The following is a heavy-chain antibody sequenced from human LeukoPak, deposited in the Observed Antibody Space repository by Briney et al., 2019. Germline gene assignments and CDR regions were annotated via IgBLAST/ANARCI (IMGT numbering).Heavy chain of an antibody. CDR2: INPNSGGT. D-gene: IGHD5-12*01. CDR1: GYTFTGYY. Sequence: ASVKVSCKASGYTFTGYYMHWVRQAPGQGLEWMGWINPNSGGTNYAQKFQGRVTMTRDTSISTAYMELSRLRSDDTAVYYCARAAGYDYSLEQRNWFDPWGQGTLVTVSS. J-gene: IGHJ5*02. V-gene: IGHV1-2*02. CDR3: ARAAGYDYSLEQRNWFDP.